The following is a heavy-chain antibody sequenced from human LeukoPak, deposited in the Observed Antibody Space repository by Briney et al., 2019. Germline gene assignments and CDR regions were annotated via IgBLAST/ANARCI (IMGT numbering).Heavy chain of an antibody. CDR1: GYTLTELS. CDR3: ARLRFLERLLSGYYYYGMDV. CDR2: FDPEDGET. D-gene: IGHD3-3*01. Sequence: ASVKVSCKVSGYTLTELSMHWVRQAPGKGLEWMGGFDPEDGETIYAQKFQGRVTMTEDTSTDTAYMELSSLRSEDTAVYYCARLRFLERLLSGYYYYGMDVWGQGTTVTVSS. J-gene: IGHJ6*02. V-gene: IGHV1-24*01.